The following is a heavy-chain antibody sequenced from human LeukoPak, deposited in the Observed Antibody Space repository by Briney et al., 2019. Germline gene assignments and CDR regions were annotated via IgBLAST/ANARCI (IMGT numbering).Heavy chain of an antibody. CDR3: ARVNPRASGSYGVFDY. J-gene: IGHJ4*02. CDR1: GYTFTSYG. CDR2: ISAYNGNT. V-gene: IGHV1-18*01. Sequence: ASVKVSCKASGYTFTSYGISWVRQAPGQGLEWMGWISAYNGNTNYAQKLQGRVTMTTDTSTSTAYMELRSLRSDDTAVYYCARVNPRASGSYGVFDYWGQGTLVTVSS. D-gene: IGHD1-26*01.